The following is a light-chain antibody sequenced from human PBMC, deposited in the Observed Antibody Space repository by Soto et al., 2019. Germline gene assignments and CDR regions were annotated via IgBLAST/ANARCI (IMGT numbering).Light chain of an antibody. CDR2: DVS. J-gene: IGLJ1*01. Sequence: QSALTQPRSVSGSPGQSVTLSCTGTSSDVGGYNYVSWYQQHPGKAPKVMIYDVSTRPSGVPDRFSGSKSGNTASLTISGLQAEDEADYYCCSTAGSSSYVFRTGTKLTVL. CDR3: CSTAGSSSYV. CDR1: SSDVGGYNY. V-gene: IGLV2-11*01.